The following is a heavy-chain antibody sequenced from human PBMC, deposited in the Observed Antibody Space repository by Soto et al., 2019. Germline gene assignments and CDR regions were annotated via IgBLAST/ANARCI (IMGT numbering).Heavy chain of an antibody. CDR1: GGSISSYY. CDR2: IYYSGST. V-gene: IGHV4-59*08. D-gene: IGHD4-17*01. J-gene: IGHJ4*02. Sequence: SETLSLTCTVSGGSISSYYWSWIRQPPGKGLEWIGYIYYSGSTNYNPSLKSRVTISVDTSKNQFSLKLSSVTAADTAVYYCARHSSIRGRKYGDYEAYWGQGTLVTVSS. CDR3: ARHSSIRGRKYGDYEAY.